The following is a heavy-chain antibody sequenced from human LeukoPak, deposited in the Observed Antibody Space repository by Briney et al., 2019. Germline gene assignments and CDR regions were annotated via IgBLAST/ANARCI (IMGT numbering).Heavy chain of an antibody. D-gene: IGHD2-15*01. V-gene: IGHV1-2*07. CDR3: ARDHSCGSSSCGNSYMDV. J-gene: IGHJ6*03. CDR2: INHNSGGT. CDR1: GYTFTGYY. Sequence: ASVKDSCKASGYTFTGYYMHWVRQPPGQGLEWMGWINHNSGGTDYARKFQGRVTMTRDTSISTAYIDLNRLSSDDTAMYYCARDHSCGSSSCGNSYMDVWGKGTTVTVSS.